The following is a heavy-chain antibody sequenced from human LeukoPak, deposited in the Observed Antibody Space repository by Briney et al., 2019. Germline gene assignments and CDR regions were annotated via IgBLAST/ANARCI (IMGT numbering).Heavy chain of an antibody. CDR2: FDPEDGET. V-gene: IGHV1-24*01. J-gene: IGHJ4*02. CDR3: ARDRYYGSGSYVLFDY. CDR1: GYTLTELS. Sequence: ASVKVSCKVSGYTLTELSMHWVRQAPGKGLEWMGGFDPEDGETIYPQKFQGRVTMTEDTSTDTAYMELSSLRSDDTAVYYCARDRYYGSGSYVLFDYWGQGTLVTVSS. D-gene: IGHD3-10*01.